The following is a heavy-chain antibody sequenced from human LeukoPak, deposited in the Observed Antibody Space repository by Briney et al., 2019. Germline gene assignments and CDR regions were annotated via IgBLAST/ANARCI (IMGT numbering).Heavy chain of an antibody. V-gene: IGHV4-38-2*01. CDR3: ARRGTNYYYYMDV. J-gene: IGHJ6*03. Sequence: PSETLSLTCAVSGYSISSGYYWGWIRQPPGKGLEWIGSIYHSGSTYYNPSLKSRVTISVDPSKNQFSLKLSSVTAADTAVYYCARRGTNYYYYMDVWGKGTTVPVPS. CDR2: IYHSGST. CDR1: GYSISSGYY. D-gene: IGHD3-16*01.